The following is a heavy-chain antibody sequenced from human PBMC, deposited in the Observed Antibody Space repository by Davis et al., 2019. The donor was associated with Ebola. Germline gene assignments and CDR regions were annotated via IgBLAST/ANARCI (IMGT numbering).Heavy chain of an antibody. CDR3: VRDQNV. Sequence: GESLKISCSASGFAFRNNAMNWVRQAPGKGLEWVSGISGSGARTFYADSVKGRFTISRDNSKNTLYLQMNNLRADDSAVYYCVRDQNVWGQGTTVTVS. CDR1: GFAFRNNA. J-gene: IGHJ6*02. CDR2: ISGSGART. V-gene: IGHV3-23*01.